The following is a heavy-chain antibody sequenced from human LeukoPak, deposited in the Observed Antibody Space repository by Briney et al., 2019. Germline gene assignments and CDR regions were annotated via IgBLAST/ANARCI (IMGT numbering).Heavy chain of an antibody. J-gene: IGHJ3*02. D-gene: IGHD5-18*01. CDR3: ARVDTAMVRAFDI. CDR2: ISGSDNTI. CDR1: GFTFSSYF. Sequence: GGSLRLSCAASGFTFSSYFMIWVRQAPGKGLEWVSYISGSDNTIHYADSVKGRFTISRDNAKNTLYLQMNSLRAEDTAVYYCARVDTAMVRAFDIWGQGTMVTVSS. V-gene: IGHV3-48*01.